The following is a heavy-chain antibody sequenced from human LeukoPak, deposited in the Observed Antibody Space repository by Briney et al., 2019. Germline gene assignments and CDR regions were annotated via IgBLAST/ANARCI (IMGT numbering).Heavy chain of an antibody. CDR2: ISGDGGST. CDR1: GFTFYDYA. J-gene: IGHJ3*02. CDR3: AKDISDPDSDGDYGGYAFDI. Sequence: GGALRLSCAAPGFTFYDYAMHWVRQTPGKGLEWVSLISGDGGSTYYADSVKGRFTISRDNSKNSLYLQMNSLRTEDTALYYCAKDISDPDSDGDYGGYAFDIWGQGTMVTVSS. D-gene: IGHD4-17*01. V-gene: IGHV3-43*02.